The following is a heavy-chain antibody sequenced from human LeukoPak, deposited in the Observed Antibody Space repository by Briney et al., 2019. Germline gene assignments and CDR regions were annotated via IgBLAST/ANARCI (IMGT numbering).Heavy chain of an antibody. CDR2: INPNSGGT. V-gene: IGHV1-2*02. D-gene: IGHD1-26*01. Sequence: ASVKVSCKASGYTFTGYYMHWVRQAPGQGLEWMGWINPNSGGTDYAQKFQGRVTMTRDTSISTAYMELSRLRSDDTAVYYCARDRPLFRAGGTWAYWGQGTLVTVSS. CDR1: GYTFTGYY. J-gene: IGHJ4*02. CDR3: ARDRPLFRAGGTWAY.